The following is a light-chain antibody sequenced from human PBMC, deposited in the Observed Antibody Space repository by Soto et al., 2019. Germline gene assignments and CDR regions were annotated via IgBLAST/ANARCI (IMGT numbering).Light chain of an antibody. V-gene: IGLV2-8*01. Sequence: QSALTQPPSASGSPGQSVTISCTGTSSDVGTHGYVSWYQQHAGKAPKLMIYDVTKRPSGVPDRFSGSKSANTASLTVSGLQAEDEADYYCSSYISSSTFVVFGGGTKLTVL. CDR1: SSDVGTHGY. CDR3: SSYISSSTFVV. J-gene: IGLJ2*01. CDR2: DVT.